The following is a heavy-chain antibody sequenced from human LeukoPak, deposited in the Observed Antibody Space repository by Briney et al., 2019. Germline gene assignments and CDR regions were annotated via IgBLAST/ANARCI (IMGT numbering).Heavy chain of an antibody. Sequence: SETLSLTCTVSGGSISSYYWSWIRQPPGKGLEWIGYIYYSGGTNYNPSLKSRVTISVDTSKNQFSLKLSSVTAADTAVYYCARLVPPGWFDPWGQGTLVTVSS. CDR2: IYYSGGT. J-gene: IGHJ5*02. V-gene: IGHV4-59*01. CDR1: GGSISSYY. CDR3: ARLVPPGWFDP. D-gene: IGHD2-2*01.